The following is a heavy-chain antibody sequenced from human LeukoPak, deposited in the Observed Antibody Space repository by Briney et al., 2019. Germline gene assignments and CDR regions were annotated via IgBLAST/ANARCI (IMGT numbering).Heavy chain of an antibody. CDR2: VSATGGGT. D-gene: IGHD2-15*01. Sequence: GGSLRLSCAASGFTFSSFALSWVRQAPGKGLEWVSGVSATGGGTYYADSVKGRFTISRDNSKNTLYLQMNSLRGEDTAVYYCAKDVCSDTSCYFQYWGQGTLVTVSS. V-gene: IGHV3-23*01. J-gene: IGHJ4*02. CDR1: GFTFSSFA. CDR3: AKDVCSDTSCYFQY.